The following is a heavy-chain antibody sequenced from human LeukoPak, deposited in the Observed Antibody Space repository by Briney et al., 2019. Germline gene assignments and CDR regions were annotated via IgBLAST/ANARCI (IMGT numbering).Heavy chain of an antibody. J-gene: IGHJ4*02. D-gene: IGHD6-13*01. CDR3: ARPGDISSWYDY. Sequence: SETLSLTCAVYGGSFSDYCWTWIRQPPGKGLEWIGEINHVETANYNPSLKSRVAISVDTSKSQFSLRLNSVTAADTAVYYCARPGDISSWYDYWGQGTVVTVSS. V-gene: IGHV4-34*01. CDR1: GGSFSDYC. CDR2: INHVETA.